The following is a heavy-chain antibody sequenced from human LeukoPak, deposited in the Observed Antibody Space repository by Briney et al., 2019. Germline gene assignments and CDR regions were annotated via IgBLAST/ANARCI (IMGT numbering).Heavy chain of an antibody. V-gene: IGHV1-8*01. CDR3: ATFWSSSWYPPFDY. CDR1: GYTFTSYD. D-gene: IGHD6-13*01. Sequence: GASVKASCKASGYTFTSYDINWVRQATGQGLEWMGWMNPNSGNTGYAQKFQGRVTMTRNTSISTAYMELSSLRSEDTAVYYCATFWSSSWYPPFDYWGQGTLVTVSS. J-gene: IGHJ4*02. CDR2: MNPNSGNT.